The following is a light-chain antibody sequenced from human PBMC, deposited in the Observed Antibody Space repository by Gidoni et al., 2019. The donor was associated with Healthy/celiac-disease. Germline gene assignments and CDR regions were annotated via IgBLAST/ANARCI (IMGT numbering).Light chain of an antibody. V-gene: IGKV3-15*01. Sequence: PATLSVSPGERATLSCRASQSVSSNLAWYQQKPGQAPRLLIYGASTRATGIPARFSGSGSGTEFTLTISSLQSEDFAVYYCQQYNNWPWTFGQGTKVEIK. CDR1: QSVSSN. J-gene: IGKJ1*01. CDR3: QQYNNWPWT. CDR2: GAS.